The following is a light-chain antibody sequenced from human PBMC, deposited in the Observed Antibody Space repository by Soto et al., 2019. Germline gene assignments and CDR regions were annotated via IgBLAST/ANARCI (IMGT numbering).Light chain of an antibody. Sequence: QSVLTQPASVSGSPGQSITISCTGTSSDVGGYNSVSWYQQHPGKAPKLMIYDVSNGPSGVSNRFSGSKSGNTASLTISGLQAEDEADYYCSSYTSSATWVFGGGTQLTVL. V-gene: IGLV2-14*03. CDR2: DVS. J-gene: IGLJ3*02. CDR3: SSYTSSATWV. CDR1: SSDVGGYNS.